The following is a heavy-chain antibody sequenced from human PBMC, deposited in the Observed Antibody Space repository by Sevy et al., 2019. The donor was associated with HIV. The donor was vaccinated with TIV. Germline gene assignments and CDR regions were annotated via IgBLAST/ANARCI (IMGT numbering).Heavy chain of an antibody. CDR2: LDPGNGEI. CDR1: GYSLSKLS. J-gene: IGHJ5*02. CDR3: ATVGLGYYSGSSYYQGDWFDP. V-gene: IGHV1-24*01. Sequence: ASVKVSCKVFGYSLSKLSMHWVRQAPGKGLEWMGSLDPGNGEITYAQTLQGRVTMTEDTSTDTAYMELGGLTSEETATYYCATVGLGYYSGSSYYQGDWFDPWGQGTLVTVSS. D-gene: IGHD2-15*01.